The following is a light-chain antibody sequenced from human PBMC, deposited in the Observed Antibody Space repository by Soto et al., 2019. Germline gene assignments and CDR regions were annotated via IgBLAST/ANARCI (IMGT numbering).Light chain of an antibody. CDR3: QYRSDWLSWT. J-gene: IGKJ1*01. CDR2: AAS. CDR1: QGISSY. V-gene: IGKV1-8*01. Sequence: AILMTQSPSSFSASPGDRVTITCRASQGISSYLAWYQQKPGKAPKLLIYAASTLQSGVPSRFSGGGSGTEFTLTISSLQPEDFAVYYCQYRSDWLSWTFGQGTKVDI.